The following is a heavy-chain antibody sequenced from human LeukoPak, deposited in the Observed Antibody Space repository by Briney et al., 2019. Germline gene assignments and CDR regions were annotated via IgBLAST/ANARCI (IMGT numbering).Heavy chain of an antibody. D-gene: IGHD3-22*01. J-gene: IGHJ3*02. V-gene: IGHV1-2*02. CDR1: GHPLTDYY. CDR2: INPNSGGT. Sequence: ASVKVSCKASGHPLTDYYMHWVRQAPGQGLEWMGWINPNSGGTNYAQKFQGRVTMTRDTSISTAYMELSRLRSDDTAVYYCARALTMIVVVIKVEDAFDIWGQGTMVTVSS. CDR3: ARALTMIVVVIKVEDAFDI.